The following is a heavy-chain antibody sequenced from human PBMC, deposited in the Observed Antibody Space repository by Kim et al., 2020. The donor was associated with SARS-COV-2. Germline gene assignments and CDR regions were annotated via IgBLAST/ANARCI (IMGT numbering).Heavy chain of an antibody. J-gene: IGHJ4*02. CDR1: AFTFSSSSFSSYS. CDR2: INQDGSEK. V-gene: IGHV3-7*03. D-gene: IGHD3-22*01. CDR3: ARVGDFYNSRGYYSVDLDY. Sequence: GGSLRLSCAASAFTFSSSSFSSYSMSWVRLAPGKGLEWVANINQDGSEKFYVGSVRGRFTVSRDNAKNSLYLQMNSLRAEDTAVYYCARVGDFYNSRGYYSVDLDYWGQGTLVTVSS.